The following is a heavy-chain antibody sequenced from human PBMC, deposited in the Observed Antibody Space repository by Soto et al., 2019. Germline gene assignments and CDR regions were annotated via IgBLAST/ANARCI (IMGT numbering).Heavy chain of an antibody. D-gene: IGHD6-19*01. V-gene: IGHV3-30*18. CDR1: GFTFSNYG. J-gene: IGHJ4*02. CDR3: AKVYRSGWYYFDH. CDR2: ISNDGSNK. Sequence: GGSLRLSCAASGFTFSNYGIHWVRQAPGKGLEWVAVISNDGSNKYYADAVKGRFTISRDNSNNRVYLQMNSLRAEDTAVYYCAKVYRSGWYYFDHWGQGTLVTVSS.